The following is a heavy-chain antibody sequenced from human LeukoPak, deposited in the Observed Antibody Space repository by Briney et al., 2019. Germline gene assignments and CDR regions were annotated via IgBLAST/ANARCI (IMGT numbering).Heavy chain of an antibody. J-gene: IGHJ5*02. CDR3: ARQVSESWFDP. Sequence: SETLSLTCTASGGSIRSYYWSWIRQPPGKGLEWIAYIYYSGSTNYNPSLKSRVTISVDTSKNQFSLKLSSVTAADTAVCYCARQVSESWFDPWGQGTLVTVSS. CDR2: IYYSGST. CDR1: GGSIRSYY. D-gene: IGHD1-14*01. V-gene: IGHV4-59*08.